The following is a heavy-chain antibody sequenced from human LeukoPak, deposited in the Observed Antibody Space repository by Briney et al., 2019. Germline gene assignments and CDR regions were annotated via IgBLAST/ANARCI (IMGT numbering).Heavy chain of an antibody. Sequence: GGSLRLSCAASGFTLNNAWMSWVRQAPGKGLEWVSVIGGSNGITFYVGSVKGRFTISRDNSKDTLYLQMNSLRAEDTAVYYCARNENSGWGYFDYWGQGTLVTVSS. V-gene: IGHV3-23*01. CDR1: GFTLNNAW. D-gene: IGHD5-12*01. CDR2: IGGSNGIT. J-gene: IGHJ4*02. CDR3: ARNENSGWGYFDY.